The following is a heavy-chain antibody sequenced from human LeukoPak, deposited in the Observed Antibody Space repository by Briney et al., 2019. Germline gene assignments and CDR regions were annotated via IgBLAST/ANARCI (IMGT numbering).Heavy chain of an antibody. Sequence: SETLSLTCTVSGGSISSYYWSWTRQPPGKGLERIGYIYYSGSTNYNPSLKSRVIISVDMSKNQFSLKLSSVTAADTAVYYCARMISSGSMAIVYWGQGTLVTVSS. CDR1: GGSISSYY. V-gene: IGHV4-59*01. J-gene: IGHJ4*02. D-gene: IGHD6-19*01. CDR2: IYYSGST. CDR3: ARMISSGSMAIVY.